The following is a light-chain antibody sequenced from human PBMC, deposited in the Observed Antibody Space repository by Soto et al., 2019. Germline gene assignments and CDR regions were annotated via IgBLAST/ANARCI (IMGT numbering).Light chain of an antibody. CDR1: SSDLGSSKY. J-gene: IGLJ3*02. V-gene: IGLV2-14*01. CDR2: DGT. Sequence: QSVLTQPASVSGSPGQSITISCTGSSSDLGSSKYVSWYQQHPDKAPKIIVYDGTDRPLGVSNRFSASKSGTTASLTISGLQVEDEANYYCSSYTTSNSWVFGGGTQLTVL. CDR3: SSYTTSNSWV.